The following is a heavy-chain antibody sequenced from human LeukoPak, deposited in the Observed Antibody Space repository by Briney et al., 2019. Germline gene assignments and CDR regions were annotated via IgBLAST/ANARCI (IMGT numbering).Heavy chain of an antibody. J-gene: IGHJ5*02. D-gene: IGHD3-22*01. Sequence: SETLSLTCAVPGYSISSGYYWGWIRKPPGKGLEGIGSIYHSGSTYYNPSLKSRVTISVDTSKNQFSLKLSSVTAADTAVYYCARDHQGGYYDSSGYYNWFDPWGQGTLVTVSS. CDR2: IYHSGST. CDR3: ARDHQGGYYDSSGYYNWFDP. V-gene: IGHV4-38-2*02. CDR1: GYSISSGYY.